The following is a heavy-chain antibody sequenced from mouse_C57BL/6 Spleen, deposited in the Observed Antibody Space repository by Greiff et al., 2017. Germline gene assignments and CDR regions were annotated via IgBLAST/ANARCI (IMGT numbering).Heavy chain of an antibody. CDR3: ASYDGYYYFDY. CDR2: IHPADSDT. D-gene: IGHD2-3*01. CDR1: GYTFTSYW. Sequence: VQLQQPGAELVKPGASVKVSCKASGYTFTSYWMHWVKQRPGQGLEWIGRIHPADSDTNYNQKFKGKATLTVDKSSSTAYMQLSSLTSEDSAVFYCASYDGYYYFDYWREGTTPTVSS. J-gene: IGHJ2*01. V-gene: IGHV1-74*01.